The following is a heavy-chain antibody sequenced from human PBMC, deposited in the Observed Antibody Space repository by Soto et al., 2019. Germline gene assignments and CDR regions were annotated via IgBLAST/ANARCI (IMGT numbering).Heavy chain of an antibody. CDR1: GFRFSSNW. CDR2: IKQDGNDK. Sequence: EVQLVESGGTLVQPGGSLRLSCAASGFRFSSNWMSWVRQAPGKGLEWVANIKQDGNDKYYVDSVKGRFTISRDNARNALYLHRNSLRAEDTAVYYCARHGDYVSIDVWGKGTTVTVSS. CDR3: ARHGDYVSIDV. J-gene: IGHJ6*03. V-gene: IGHV3-7*01. D-gene: IGHD4-17*01.